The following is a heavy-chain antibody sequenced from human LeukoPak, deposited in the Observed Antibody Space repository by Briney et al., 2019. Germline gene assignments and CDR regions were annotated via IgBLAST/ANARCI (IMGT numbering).Heavy chain of an antibody. CDR1: GGSISSGSYY. CDR2: IYTSGST. CDR3: ARVRRQLVLSYYYYYMDV. J-gene: IGHJ6*03. V-gene: IGHV4-61*02. D-gene: IGHD6-13*01. Sequence: SQTLSLTCTVSGGSISSGSYYWSWIRQPAGKGLEGIGRIYTSGSTNYNPSLKSRVTISVDTSKNQFSLKLSSVTAADTAVYYCARVRRQLVLSYYYYYMDVWGKGTTVTVSS.